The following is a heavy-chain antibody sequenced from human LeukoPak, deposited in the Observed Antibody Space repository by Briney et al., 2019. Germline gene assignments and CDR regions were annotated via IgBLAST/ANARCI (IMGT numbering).Heavy chain of an antibody. D-gene: IGHD5-24*01. J-gene: IGHJ4*02. Sequence: ASVKVSCMASGYTFTSYYMHWVRQAPGQGLEWMGWINPNSGGTNYAQKFQGWVTMTRDTSISTAYMELSRLRSDDTAVCYCARPRSDGYNYRFDYWGQGTLVTVSS. CDR1: GYTFTSYY. V-gene: IGHV1-2*04. CDR3: ARPRSDGYNYRFDY. CDR2: INPNSGGT.